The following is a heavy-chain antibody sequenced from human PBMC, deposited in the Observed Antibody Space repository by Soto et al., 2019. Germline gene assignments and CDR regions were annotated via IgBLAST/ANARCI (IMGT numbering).Heavy chain of an antibody. Sequence: SETLSLTCAVYGGSFSGYYWSWIRQPPGKGLEWIGEINHSGSTNYNPSLKSRVTISVDTSKNQFSLKLSSVTAADTAVYYCARAAPRYCSGGSCYSGRDYWDQGTLVTVS. V-gene: IGHV4-34*01. J-gene: IGHJ4*02. CDR2: INHSGST. D-gene: IGHD2-15*01. CDR1: GGSFSGYY. CDR3: ARAAPRYCSGGSCYSGRDY.